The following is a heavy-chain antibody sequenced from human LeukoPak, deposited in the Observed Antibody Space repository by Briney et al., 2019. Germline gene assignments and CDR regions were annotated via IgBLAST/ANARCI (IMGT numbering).Heavy chain of an antibody. D-gene: IGHD3-9*01. Sequence: SETLSLTCTVSGGSISSGGYYWSWIRQHPGKGLEWIGYIYYSGSTYYNPSFKSRVTISVDTSKNQFSLKLSSVTAADTAVYYCARDGPGRYFDWSWYFDLWGRGTLVTVSS. CDR2: IYYSGST. CDR3: ARDGPGRYFDWSWYFDL. CDR1: GGSISSGGYY. V-gene: IGHV4-31*03. J-gene: IGHJ2*01.